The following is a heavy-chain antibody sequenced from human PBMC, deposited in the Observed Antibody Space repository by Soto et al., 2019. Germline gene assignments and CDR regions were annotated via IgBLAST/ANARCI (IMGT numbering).Heavy chain of an antibody. V-gene: IGHV1-69*06. CDR3: AISSYDILTGYLVLTYYYYYGMDV. J-gene: IGHJ6*02. Sequence: SVKVSCKASGGTFSSYAISWVRQAPGQGLEWMGGIIPIFGTANYAQKFQGRVTITADKSTSTAYMELSSLRSEDTDVYYCAISSYDILTGYLVLTYYYYYGMDVWGQGTTVTVSS. CDR2: IIPIFGTA. D-gene: IGHD3-9*01. CDR1: GGTFSSYA.